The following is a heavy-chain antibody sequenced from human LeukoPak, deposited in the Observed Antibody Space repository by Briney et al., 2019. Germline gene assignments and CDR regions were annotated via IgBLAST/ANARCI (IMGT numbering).Heavy chain of an antibody. D-gene: IGHD1-26*01. CDR3: VKGRSGGSYGM. CDR2: ISSNGGST. J-gene: IGHJ4*02. Sequence: GGSLRLSCSASGFTFSNSGMHWVRQAPGKGLECVSAISSNGGSTYYAGSVKGRFTISRDNSKNTLYLQMSSLRAEDTAVYYCVKGRSGGSYGMWGQGTLLTVSS. CDR1: GFTFSNSG. V-gene: IGHV3-64D*09.